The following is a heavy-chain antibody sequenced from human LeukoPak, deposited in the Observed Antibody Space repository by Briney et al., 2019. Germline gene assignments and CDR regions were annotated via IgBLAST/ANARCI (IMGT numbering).Heavy chain of an antibody. CDR3: ARRIMITFGGVIVTYYFDY. CDR1: GGSISGSSYY. D-gene: IGHD3-16*02. J-gene: IGHJ4*02. Sequence: SETLSLTCTVSGGSISGSSYYWGWIRQPPGKGLEWIGSTYYSGSTYYNPSLKSRVTISVDTSKNQFSLKLSSVTAADTAVYYCARRIMITFGGVIVTYYFDYWGQGTLVTVSS. CDR2: TYYSGST. V-gene: IGHV4-39*07.